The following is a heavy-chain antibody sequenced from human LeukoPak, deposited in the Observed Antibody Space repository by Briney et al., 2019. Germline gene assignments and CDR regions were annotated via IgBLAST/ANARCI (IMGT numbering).Heavy chain of an antibody. J-gene: IGHJ5*02. CDR1: GGTLSSYA. V-gene: IGHV1-69*05. CDR3: ARRSGYDFWSGNGGGFWFEP. D-gene: IGHD3-3*01. Sequence: GASVKVSCKASGGTLSSYAISWVRQAPGQGLEWMGGIIPNFGTANYAQKFQGRVTITTDESTGTAYMELSSLRSEDTAVYYCARRSGYDFWSGNGGGFWFEPSGQGALVTVSS. CDR2: IIPNFGTA.